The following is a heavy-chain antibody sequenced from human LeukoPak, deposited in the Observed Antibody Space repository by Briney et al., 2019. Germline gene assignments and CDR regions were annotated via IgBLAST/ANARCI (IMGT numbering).Heavy chain of an antibody. Sequence: GGSLRLSCAASGFTFSSYGMHWVRQAPGKGLEWVAVISYDGSSKYYADSVKGRFTISRDNSKNTLYLQMNSLRAEDTAVYYCATPVRDYWGQGTLVTVSS. CDR2: ISYDGSSK. V-gene: IGHV3-30*03. J-gene: IGHJ4*02. CDR1: GFTFSSYG. CDR3: ATPVRDY.